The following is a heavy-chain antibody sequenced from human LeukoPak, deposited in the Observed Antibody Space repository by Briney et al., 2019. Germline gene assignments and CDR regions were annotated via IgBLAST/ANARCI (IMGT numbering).Heavy chain of an antibody. CDR1: GYTFTGYY. CDR3: TRGEGYGGIYGMDV. CDR2: INPNSGGT. D-gene: IGHD4-23*01. J-gene: IGHJ6*02. V-gene: IGHV1-2*04. Sequence: ASVKVSCKASGYTFTGYYMHWVRQAPGQGLEWMGWINPNSGGTNYAQKFQGWVTMTRDTSISTAYMELSRLRSDDTAVYYCTRGEGYGGIYGMDVWGQGTTVTVSS.